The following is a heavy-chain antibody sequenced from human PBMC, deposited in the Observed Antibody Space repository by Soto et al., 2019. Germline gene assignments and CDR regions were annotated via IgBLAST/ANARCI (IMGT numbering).Heavy chain of an antibody. CDR2: MSPNSGRT. Sequence: GPSVKVSCKTSGYTFTNYDIHWVRQATGQGLEWIGWMSPNSGRTGFAQRFQDRVNMTSNPSISTAYLHLASLTSEYTAVYYCARGLDFWSGYSRADSWGQGTLVTVSS. CDR1: GYTFTNYD. J-gene: IGHJ4*02. V-gene: IGHV1-8*01. D-gene: IGHD3-3*01. CDR3: ARGLDFWSGYSRADS.